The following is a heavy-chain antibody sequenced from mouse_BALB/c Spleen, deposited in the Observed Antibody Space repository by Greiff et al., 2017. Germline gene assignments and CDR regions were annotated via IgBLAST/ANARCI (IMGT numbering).Heavy chain of an antibody. CDR1: GFTFSDYY. Sequence: EVHLVESGGGLVKPGGSLKLSCAASGFTFSDYYMYWVRQTPEKRLEWVATISDGGSYTYYPDSVKGRFTISRDNAKNNLYLQMSSLESEDTAMYYCARDGSSSMDYWGQGTSVTVSS. CDR3: ARDGSSSMDY. V-gene: IGHV5-4*02. J-gene: IGHJ4*01. CDR2: ISDGGSYT.